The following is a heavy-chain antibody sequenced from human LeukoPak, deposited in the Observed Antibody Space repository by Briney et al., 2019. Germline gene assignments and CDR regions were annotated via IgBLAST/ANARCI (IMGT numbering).Heavy chain of an antibody. CDR2: ICISGTT. Sequence: SETLSLXCTVSGGSISSGNYYWSWIRQPAAKGLEWIGRICISGTTNYNPSLKSRVTMSVDMSKNQFSLKLSSVTAADTAVYYCARKVESGWFDPWGQGTLVTVSS. CDR1: GGSISSGNYY. V-gene: IGHV4-61*02. CDR3: ARKVESGWFDP. J-gene: IGHJ5*02. D-gene: IGHD3-10*01.